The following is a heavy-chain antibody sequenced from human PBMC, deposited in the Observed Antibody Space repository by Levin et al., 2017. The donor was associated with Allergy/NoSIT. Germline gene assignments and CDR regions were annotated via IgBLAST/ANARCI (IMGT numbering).Heavy chain of an antibody. CDR1: GGSISTYY. Sequence: SQTLSLTCTVSGGSISTYYWSWIRQPPGKGLEWIGYIYYSGSTNYNPPLKSRLTIELDTSQNHFSLKLRSVTTADTAIYYWAGGRGTSSTWPPFDYWGQGTLVTVSS. D-gene: IGHD6-13*01. V-gene: IGHV4-59*01. J-gene: IGHJ4*02. CDR2: IYYSGST. CDR3: AGGRGTSSTWPPFDY.